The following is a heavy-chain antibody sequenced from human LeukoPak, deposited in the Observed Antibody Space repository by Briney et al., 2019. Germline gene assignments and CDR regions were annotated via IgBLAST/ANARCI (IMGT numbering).Heavy chain of an antibody. CDR2: VSGSGTGA. J-gene: IGHJ6*02. Sequence: PGGSLRLSCAASGLTFNNYVMSWVRQAPGKGLEWVSSVSGSGTGAFYADSVKGRFTISRDNSQNTLYLQMNSLLAEDTATYYCAKGGGLTGDVWGRGTTVTVSS. V-gene: IGHV3-23*01. D-gene: IGHD3-16*01. CDR1: GLTFNNYV. CDR3: AKGGGLTGDV.